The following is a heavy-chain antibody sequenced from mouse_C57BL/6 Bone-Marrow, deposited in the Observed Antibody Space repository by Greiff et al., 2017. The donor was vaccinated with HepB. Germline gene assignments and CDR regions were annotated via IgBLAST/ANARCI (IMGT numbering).Heavy chain of an antibody. D-gene: IGHD1-1*01. CDR2: IWSGGST. CDR1: GFSLTSYG. CDR3: ARNWADTTVVAEFDY. V-gene: IGHV2-2*01. J-gene: IGHJ2*01. Sequence: QVQLQQSGPGLVQPSQTLSITCTVSGFSLTSYGVHWVRQSPGKGLEWLGVIWSGGSTDYNADFISRLSISKDNSKSQVFFKMNSLQADDTAIYYCARNWADTTVVAEFDYWGQGTTLTVSS.